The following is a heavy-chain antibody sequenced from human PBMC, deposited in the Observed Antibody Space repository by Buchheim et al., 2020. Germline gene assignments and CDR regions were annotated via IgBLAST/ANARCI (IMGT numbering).Heavy chain of an antibody. J-gene: IGHJ5*02. CDR3: ARSFEDNWNDVFWWFDP. CDR2: INAGNGNT. Sequence: QVQLVQSGAEVKKPGASVKVSCKASGYTFTSYAMHWVRQAPGQRLEWMGWINAGNGNTKYSQKFQGRVTITRDTSASTAYMELSSLRSEDTAVYYCARSFEDNWNDVFWWFDPWGQGTL. V-gene: IGHV1-3*01. CDR1: GYTFTSYA. D-gene: IGHD1-1*01.